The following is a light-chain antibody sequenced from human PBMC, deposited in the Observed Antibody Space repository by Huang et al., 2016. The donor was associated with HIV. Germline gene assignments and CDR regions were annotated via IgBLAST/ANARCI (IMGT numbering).Light chain of an antibody. J-gene: IGKJ1*01. V-gene: IGKV3-15*01. CDR1: QTVNDN. CDR3: QHYNNWPPWT. Sequence: EIVMTQSPATLSVSPGERATLSLRASQTVNDNFAWYQQKPGQPPRLLIYGASARATGIPVRFSGSGSGTDFTLTISSLQSEDSAVYYCQHYNNWPPWTFGQGTKVEVK. CDR2: GAS.